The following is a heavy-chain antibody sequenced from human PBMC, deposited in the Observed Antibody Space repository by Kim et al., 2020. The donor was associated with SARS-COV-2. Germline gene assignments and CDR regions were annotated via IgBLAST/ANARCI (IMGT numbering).Heavy chain of an antibody. CDR2: IYYSGST. D-gene: IGHD6-13*01. J-gene: IGHJ4*02. V-gene: IGHV4-39*01. Sequence: SETLSLTCTVSGGSISSSSYNWGWIRQPPGKGLEWIGSIYYSGSTYYNPSLKSQVTISVDTSKNQFSLKLRSVTAADTAVYYCARSPTAAAATGYFDYWGQGTLVTVSS. CDR1: GGSISSSSYN. CDR3: ARSPTAAAATGYFDY.